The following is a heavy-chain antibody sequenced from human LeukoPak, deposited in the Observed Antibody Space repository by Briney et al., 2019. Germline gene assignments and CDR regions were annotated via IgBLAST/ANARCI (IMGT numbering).Heavy chain of an antibody. J-gene: IGHJ4*02. D-gene: IGHD2-21*02. CDR3: AKVAITVVTVSHFDY. CDR1: GFTFNNYA. Sequence: PGGSLRLSCAASGFTFNNYAMSWVRQAPGQGLESFSTVSGSGGTTYYADSVDGHFTISRDNSKNTVFLHMNSLRAEDTAVYFCAKVAITVVTVSHFDYWGLGALVTVSS. V-gene: IGHV3-23*01. CDR2: VSGSGGTT.